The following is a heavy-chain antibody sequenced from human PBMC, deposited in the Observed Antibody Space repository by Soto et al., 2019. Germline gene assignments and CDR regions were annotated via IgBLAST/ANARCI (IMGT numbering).Heavy chain of an antibody. CDR3: ARRYSGYGDY. CDR1: GGSITSYY. J-gene: IGHJ4*02. CDR2: IYFSGSA. V-gene: IGHV4-59*08. D-gene: IGHD5-12*01. Sequence: PSETLSLTCTVSGGSITSYYWSWIRQPPGKRLEWIGYIYFSGSANYNPSLKSRVTISVDTSKNQFSLKLSSVTAADTAVYYCARRYSGYGDYWGQGTLVTVSS.